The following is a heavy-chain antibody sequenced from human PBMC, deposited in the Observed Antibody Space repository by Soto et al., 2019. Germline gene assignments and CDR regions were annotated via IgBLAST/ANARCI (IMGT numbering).Heavy chain of an antibody. V-gene: IGHV1-69*01. D-gene: IGHD2-2*01. CDR1: GGTFSSYA. Sequence: QVQLVQSGAEVKKPGSSVKVSCKASGGTFSSYAISWVRQAPGQGLEWMGGIIPISGTANYAQKFQGRVTITADEPTSTAYMKLSSLRSEDTAVYYCARSQGSSTSLEIYYYYYYGMDVWGQGTTVTVSS. CDR2: IIPISGTA. CDR3: ARSQGSSTSLEIYYYYYYGMDV. J-gene: IGHJ6*02.